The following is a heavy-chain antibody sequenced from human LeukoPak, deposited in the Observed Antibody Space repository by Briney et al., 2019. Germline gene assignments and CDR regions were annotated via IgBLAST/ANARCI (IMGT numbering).Heavy chain of an antibody. D-gene: IGHD3-22*01. Sequence: SSETLSLTCAVYGGSFSGYYWSWIRQPPGKGLEWIGEINHSGSTNYNPSLKSRVTISVDTSKNQFSLKLSSVTAADTAVYYCARQVVNDAFDIWGQGTMVTVSS. J-gene: IGHJ3*02. CDR2: INHSGST. CDR3: ARQVVNDAFDI. CDR1: GGSFSGYY. V-gene: IGHV4-34*01.